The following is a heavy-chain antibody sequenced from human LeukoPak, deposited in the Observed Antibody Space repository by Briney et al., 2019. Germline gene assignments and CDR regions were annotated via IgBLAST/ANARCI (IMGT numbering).Heavy chain of an antibody. J-gene: IGHJ5*02. CDR3: ASVRGYSSGWYASGFDP. CDR2: IYYTGST. D-gene: IGHD6-19*01. Sequence: SETLSLTCAVYGGSFSGDYWSWIRQPPGKRPEWIGSIYYTGSTNYNPSLKSRVTISLDTSKNQFSLKLTSVTAADTAVYYCASVRGYSSGWYASGFDPWGQGTLVTVSS. V-gene: IGHV4-34*01. CDR1: GGSFSGDY.